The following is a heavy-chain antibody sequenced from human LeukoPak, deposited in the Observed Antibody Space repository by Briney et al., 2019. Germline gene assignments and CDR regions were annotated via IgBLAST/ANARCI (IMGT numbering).Heavy chain of an antibody. Sequence: PGGSLRLSCAASGFTFSGYTINWVRQAPGKGLEWVSSISSSSSYIYYADSVRGRFTISRDNAKNSLYLQMNSLRAEDTAVYYCAREARYCSSSCCDYFDYWGQGTLVTVSS. CDR1: GFTFSGYT. CDR3: AREARYCSSSCCDYFDY. J-gene: IGHJ4*02. CDR2: ISSSSSYI. V-gene: IGHV3-21*01. D-gene: IGHD2-2*01.